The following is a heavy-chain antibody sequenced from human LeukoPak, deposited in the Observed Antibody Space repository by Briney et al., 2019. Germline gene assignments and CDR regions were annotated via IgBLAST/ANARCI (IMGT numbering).Heavy chain of an antibody. V-gene: IGHV4-61*02. CDR1: GGSISSGSYY. D-gene: IGHD6-13*01. CDR3: ARDGTAAGTFDY. J-gene: IGHJ4*02. CDR2: IYTSGST. Sequence: PSETLSLTCTVSGGSISSGSYYWSWTRQPAGKGLEWIGRIYTSGSTNYNPSLESRVTISVDTSKNQFSLKLSSVTAADTAVYYCARDGTAAGTFDYWGQGTLVTVSS.